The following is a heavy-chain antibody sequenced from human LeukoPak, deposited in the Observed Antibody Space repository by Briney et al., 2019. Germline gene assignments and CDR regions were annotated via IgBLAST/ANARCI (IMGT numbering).Heavy chain of an antibody. V-gene: IGHV3-30*02. D-gene: IGHD6-19*01. J-gene: IGHJ4*02. Sequence: GGSLRLSCAASGFTFSSYGMHWVRQAPGKGLEWVAFIRYDGSNKYYADSVKGRFTISRDNSKNTLYLQMNSLRAEDTAVYYCAKGRETAGQWLVKSERDYWGQGTLVTVSS. CDR3: AKGRETAGQWLVKSERDY. CDR1: GFTFSSYG. CDR2: IRYDGSNK.